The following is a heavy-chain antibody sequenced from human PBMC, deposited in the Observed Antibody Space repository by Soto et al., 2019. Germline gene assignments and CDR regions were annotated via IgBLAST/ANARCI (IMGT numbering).Heavy chain of an antibody. CDR3: ARQGLNIAVAGKEPFDY. CDR1: GYSFTSYL. CDR2: IYPGDSDT. D-gene: IGHD6-19*01. J-gene: IGHJ4*02. Sequence: GESLKISCKGSGYSFTSYLIGWVRQMPGKGLEWMGIIYPGDSDTRYSPSFQGQVTISADKSISTAYLQWSSLKASDTAMYYCARQGLNIAVAGKEPFDYWGQGTLVTVSS. V-gene: IGHV5-51*01.